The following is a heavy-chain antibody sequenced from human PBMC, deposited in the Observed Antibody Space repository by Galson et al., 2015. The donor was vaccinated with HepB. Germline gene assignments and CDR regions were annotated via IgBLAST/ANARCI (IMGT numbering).Heavy chain of an antibody. V-gene: IGHV3-15*07. D-gene: IGHD3-3*01. Sequence: SLRLSCAASGFTFSNAWMNWVRQAPGKGLEWVGRIKSKTDGGTTDYAAPVKGRFTISRDDSKNTLYLQMNSLKTEDTAVYYCTTRGPYYDFWSGYYPSDSWGQGTLVTVSS. CDR3: TTRGPYYDFWSGYYPSDS. CDR2: IKSKTDGGTT. CDR1: GFTFSNAW. J-gene: IGHJ4*02.